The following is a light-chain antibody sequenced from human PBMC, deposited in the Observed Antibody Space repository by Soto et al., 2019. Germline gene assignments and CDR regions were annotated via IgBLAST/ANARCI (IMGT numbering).Light chain of an antibody. CDR1: QSVSSSY. J-gene: IGKJ1*01. Sequence: EIVLTQAPGTLSLSPGARATLSYRASQSVSSSYLAWYQQKPGQAPRLLIYGAASRATGIPDRFSGSGSGTDFTLTISRLEPEDFAVYYCQQYGSSRTWTFGQGTKVDIK. V-gene: IGKV3-20*01. CDR3: QQYGSSRTWT. CDR2: GAA.